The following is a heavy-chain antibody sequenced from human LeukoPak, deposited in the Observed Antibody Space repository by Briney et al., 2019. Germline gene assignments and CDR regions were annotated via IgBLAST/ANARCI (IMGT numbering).Heavy chain of an antibody. D-gene: IGHD1-14*01. CDR1: GYTFTSYY. V-gene: IGHV1-46*01. CDR2: INPSGGST. Sequence: ASVKVSCKASGYTFTSYYMHWVRQAPGQGLEWMGIINPSGGSTSYAQKFQGRVTITADKSTSTAYMELSSLRSEDTAVYYCAAHRGRYWFDPWGQGTLVTVSS. CDR3: AAHRGRYWFDP. J-gene: IGHJ5*02.